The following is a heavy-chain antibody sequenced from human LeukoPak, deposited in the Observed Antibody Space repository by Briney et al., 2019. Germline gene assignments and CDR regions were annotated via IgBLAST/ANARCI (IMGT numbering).Heavy chain of an antibody. D-gene: IGHD3-3*01. J-gene: IGHJ4*02. CDR1: GGTFSSYA. V-gene: IGHV1-69*13. CDR3: ARSLRLLDYFDY. Sequence: SVKVSCKASGGTFSSYAISWVRQAPGQGLEWMGGIIPIFGTANYAQKFQGRVTITADESTSTAYMELSSLRSEDTAVYYCARSLRLLDYFDYWGREPWSPSPQ. CDR2: IIPIFGTA.